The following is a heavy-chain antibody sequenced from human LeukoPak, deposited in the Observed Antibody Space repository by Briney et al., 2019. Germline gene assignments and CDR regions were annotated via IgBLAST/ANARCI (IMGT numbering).Heavy chain of an antibody. Sequence: GGSLRLSCAASGFTFSSNAMIWVRQAPGKGPEWVSVISGSGGNTYYADSVKGRLTISRDNSKNTLYLQMNSLRAEDTAVYYCAKAVGSGWRYYFDYWGQGTLVTVSS. CDR3: AKAVGSGWRYYFDY. CDR2: ISGSGGNT. CDR1: GFTFSSNA. D-gene: IGHD6-19*01. J-gene: IGHJ4*02. V-gene: IGHV3-23*01.